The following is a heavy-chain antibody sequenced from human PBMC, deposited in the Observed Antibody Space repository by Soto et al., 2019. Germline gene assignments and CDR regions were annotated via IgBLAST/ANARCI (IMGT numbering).Heavy chain of an antibody. CDR3: AKYDSGSAVHYYYYGMDV. Sequence: GRSMRLSCAASGFTFSSYAMSWVRQAPGKGLEWVSAISGSGGGSYYADSVKGRFTISRGNSKNTLYLQMNSLRAEDTAVYYCAKYDSGSAVHYYYYGMDVWGQGTTVTVSS. D-gene: IGHD3-10*01. V-gene: IGHV3-23*01. CDR2: ISGSGGGS. CDR1: GFTFSSYA. J-gene: IGHJ6*02.